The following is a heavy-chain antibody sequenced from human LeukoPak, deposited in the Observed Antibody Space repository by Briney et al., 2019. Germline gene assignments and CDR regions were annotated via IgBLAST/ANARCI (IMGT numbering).Heavy chain of an antibody. V-gene: IGHV3-30*18. D-gene: IGHD3-10*01. J-gene: IGHJ3*01. CDR2: IXEXGXKN. CDR3: TKEPSSLHAFEL. Sequence: PGRSLRLSCTXXGXXXXXXXXXXXXXAXXXXLXXVSYIXEXGXKNYYADYVXGXFTNSRDNSKSTLYLQMNGLRADDTAVYSCTKEPSSLHAFELWGQGTLVTVSS. CDR1: GXXXXXXX.